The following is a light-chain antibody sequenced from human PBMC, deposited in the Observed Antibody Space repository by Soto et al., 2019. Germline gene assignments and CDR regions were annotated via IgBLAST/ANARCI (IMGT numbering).Light chain of an antibody. V-gene: IGKV3-11*01. Sequence: EIVLTQSPATLSLSPGERATLSCRASQSVSSFLAWYQQKPGQAPRLLMYDTSKRATGIPARFSGSGSGTDFTLTISSLEPEDLSVYYCLQRSSWPWTFGQGTKVEVK. CDR1: QSVSSF. CDR2: DTS. CDR3: LQRSSWPWT. J-gene: IGKJ1*01.